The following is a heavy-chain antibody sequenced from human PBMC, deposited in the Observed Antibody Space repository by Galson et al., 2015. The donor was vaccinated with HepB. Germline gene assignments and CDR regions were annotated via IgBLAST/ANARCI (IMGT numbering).Heavy chain of an antibody. D-gene: IGHD6-13*01. CDR2: IYYSGST. V-gene: IGHV4-39*01. J-gene: IGHJ4*02. CDR3: ARHDGSSWAGGYFDY. Sequence: SETLSLTCTVSGGSISSSSYYWGWIRQPPGKGLEWIGSIYYSGSTYCNPSLKSRVTISVDTSKNQFSLKLSSVTAADTAVYYCARHDGSSWAGGYFDYWGQGTLVTVSS. CDR1: GGSISSSSYY.